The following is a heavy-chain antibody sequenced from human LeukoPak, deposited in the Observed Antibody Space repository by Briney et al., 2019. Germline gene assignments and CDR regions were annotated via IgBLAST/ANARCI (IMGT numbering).Heavy chain of an antibody. V-gene: IGHV3-74*01. CDR1: GFTFSSYW. CDR3: ARGISQPPVAFDI. Sequence: PGGSLRLSSAASGFTFSSYWMHWVRQAPGKGLVWVSRIDTAGSGTTYADSVKGRFTISRDNAKNTVYLQINSLRAEDTAVYYCARGISQPPVAFDIWGQGTMVTVSS. CDR2: IDTAGSGT. J-gene: IGHJ3*02. D-gene: IGHD6-13*01.